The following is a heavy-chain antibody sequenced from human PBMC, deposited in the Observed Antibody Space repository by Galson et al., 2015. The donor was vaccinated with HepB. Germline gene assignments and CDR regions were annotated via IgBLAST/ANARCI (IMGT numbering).Heavy chain of an antibody. D-gene: IGHD5-12*01. Sequence: SLRLSCAASGFTFSSYSMNWVRQAPGKGLEWVSYISSSSSTIYYADSVKGRFTISRDNAKNSLYLQMNSLRAEDTAVYYCARGEDSGYDYDYYGMDVWGQGTTVTVSS. CDR2: ISSSSSTI. J-gene: IGHJ6*02. V-gene: IGHV3-48*04. CDR1: GFTFSSYS. CDR3: ARGEDSGYDYDYYGMDV.